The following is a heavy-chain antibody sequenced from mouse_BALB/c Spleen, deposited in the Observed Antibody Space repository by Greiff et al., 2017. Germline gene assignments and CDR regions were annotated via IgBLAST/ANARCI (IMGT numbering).Heavy chain of an antibody. CDR1: GYSITSDYA. Sequence: EVHLVESGPGLVKPSQSLSLTCTVTGYSITSDYAWNWIRQFPGNKLEWMGYISYSGSTSYNPSLKSRISITRDTSKNQFFLQLNSVTTEDTATYYCARGYDFDYWGQGTTLTVSS. J-gene: IGHJ2*01. CDR3: ARGYDFDY. D-gene: IGHD2-14*01. CDR2: ISYSGST. V-gene: IGHV3-2*02.